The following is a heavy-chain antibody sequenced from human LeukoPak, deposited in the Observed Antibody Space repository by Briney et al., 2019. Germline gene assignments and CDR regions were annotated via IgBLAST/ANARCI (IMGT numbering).Heavy chain of an antibody. CDR2: ISAYNGNT. J-gene: IGHJ4*02. CDR3: ARDLVKYYGGNTGRGAFDY. V-gene: IGHV1-18*01. D-gene: IGHD4-23*01. CDR1: GYTFTGYG. Sequence: ASVKVSCKASGYTFTGYGISWVRQAPGQGLEWMGWISAYNGNTNYAQKLQGRVTMTTDTPTSTAYMELRSLRSDDTAVYYCARDLVKYYGGNTGRGAFDYWGQGTLVTVSS.